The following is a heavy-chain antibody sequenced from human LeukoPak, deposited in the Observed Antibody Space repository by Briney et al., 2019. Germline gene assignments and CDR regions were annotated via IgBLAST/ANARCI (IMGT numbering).Heavy chain of an antibody. CDR1: GYTFTSYY. D-gene: IGHD6-13*01. J-gene: IGHJ6*02. Sequence: ASVKVSCKASGYTFTSYYMHWVRQAPGQGLEWMGIINPSGGSTSYAQKFQGRVTMTRDTSTSTVYMELSSLRSEDTAVYYCARGQEVPSIAAAGLDYYGMDVWGQGTTVTVSS. CDR2: INPSGGST. CDR3: ARGQEVPSIAAAGLDYYGMDV. V-gene: IGHV1-46*01.